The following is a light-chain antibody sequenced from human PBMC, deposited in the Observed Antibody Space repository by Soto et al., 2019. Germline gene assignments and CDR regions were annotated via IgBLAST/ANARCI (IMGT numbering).Light chain of an antibody. J-gene: IGKJ3*01. V-gene: IGKV1-39*01. Sequence: DIQMTQSPSSLSASVRDRVTITCRASQAIHSYLNWYQQKPGKAPNLLILATSTLQSGVPSRYSGSGSGTDFTLTISSLQPEDFATYYCQRRETFGPGTKVDIK. CDR3: QRRET. CDR1: QAIHSY. CDR2: ATS.